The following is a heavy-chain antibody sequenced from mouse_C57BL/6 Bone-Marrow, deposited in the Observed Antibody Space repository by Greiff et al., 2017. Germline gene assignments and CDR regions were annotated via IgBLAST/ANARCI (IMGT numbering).Heavy chain of an antibody. CDR1: GYTFTSYG. V-gene: IGHV1-81*01. CDR3: ARDYFFDY. CDR2: IYPRSGNT. Sequence: QVQLQQSGAELARPGASVKLSCKASGYTFTSYGISWVKQRTGQGLEWIGEIYPRSGNTYYTEKFKGKATLTADKSSSTAYMELRSLTSVDSAFYFCARDYFFDYWGQGTTLTVSS. J-gene: IGHJ2*01.